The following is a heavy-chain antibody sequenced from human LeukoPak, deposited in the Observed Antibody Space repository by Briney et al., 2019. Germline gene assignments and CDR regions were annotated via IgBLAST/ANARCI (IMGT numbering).Heavy chain of an antibody. Sequence: PGRSLRLSCAASGFTFSSYAMHWVRQAPGKGLEWVAVILYDGSNKYYADSVKGRFTISRDNSKNTLYLQMNSPRAEDTAVYYCARGIAAFDYWGQGTLVTVSS. V-gene: IGHV3-30-3*01. CDR1: GFTFSSYA. J-gene: IGHJ4*02. D-gene: IGHD6-6*01. CDR2: ILYDGSNK. CDR3: ARGIAAFDY.